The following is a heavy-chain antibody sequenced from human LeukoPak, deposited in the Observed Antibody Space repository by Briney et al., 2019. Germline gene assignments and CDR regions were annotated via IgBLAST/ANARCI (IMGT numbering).Heavy chain of an antibody. Sequence: PGGSLRLSCAASGFTFSSYAMSWVRQAPGKGLEWLSSVSGSGGTIYCTASVKGRFTISRDNSKDTLYLQMNSLRAEDTAVYYCAKDLGNDYYSYYFDYWGQGTQVTVSS. V-gene: IGHV3-23*01. CDR3: AKDLGNDYYSYYFDY. J-gene: IGHJ4*02. CDR1: GFTFSSYA. D-gene: IGHD3-22*01. CDR2: VSGSGGTI.